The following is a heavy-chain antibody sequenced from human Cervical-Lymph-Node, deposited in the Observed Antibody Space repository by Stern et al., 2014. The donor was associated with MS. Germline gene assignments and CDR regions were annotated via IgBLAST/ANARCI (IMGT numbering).Heavy chain of an antibody. CDR1: GFSLSSNGVG. J-gene: IGHJ3*01. V-gene: IGHV2-5*09. D-gene: IGHD6-19*01. CDR3: AHTDYSSALQDAFDV. Sequence: QVNLKESGPTLVKPTQTLTLTCSFSGFSLSSNGVGVGWIRQPPGKALEWLALLHWDDDKRYRPFLKSRLTITKDTSKNQVVLTVTNMDPVDTATYYCAHTDYSSALQDAFDVWGQGTVVTVSS. CDR2: LHWDDDK.